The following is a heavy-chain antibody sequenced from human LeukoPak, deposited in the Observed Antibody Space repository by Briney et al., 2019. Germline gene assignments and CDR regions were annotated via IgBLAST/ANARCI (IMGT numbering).Heavy chain of an antibody. V-gene: IGHV4-59*01. CDR2: IYYSGST. D-gene: IGHD4-11*01. CDR3: ARGKGPVYSNYGGGYYYYMDV. CDR1: GDSISDSY. Sequence: SETLSLTCTVSGDSISDSYWSWIRQPPGKGLEWIGYIYYSGSTNYNPSLKSRVTISVDTSKNQFSLKLSSVTAADTAVYYCARGKGPVYSNYGGGYYYYMDVWGKGTTVTVSS. J-gene: IGHJ6*03.